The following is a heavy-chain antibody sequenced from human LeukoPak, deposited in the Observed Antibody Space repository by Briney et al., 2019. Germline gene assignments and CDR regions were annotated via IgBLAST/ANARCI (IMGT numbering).Heavy chain of an antibody. CDR2: IYYSGST. D-gene: IGHD4-23*01. V-gene: IGHV4-39*01. J-gene: IGHJ3*02. CDR3: ARQGIFYGGKAFDI. Sequence: SETLSLXCTVSGGSISSSSYYWGWIRQPPGKGLEWIGSIYYSGSTYYNPSLKSRVTISVDTSKNQFSLKLSSVTAADTAVYYCARQGIFYGGKAFDIWGQGTMVTVSS. CDR1: GGSISSSSYY.